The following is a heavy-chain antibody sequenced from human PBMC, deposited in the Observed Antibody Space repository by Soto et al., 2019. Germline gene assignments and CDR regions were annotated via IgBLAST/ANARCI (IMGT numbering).Heavy chain of an antibody. CDR1: GFTFSNYA. CDR3: AQGSASGRPYYFGH. CDR2: ITGSGGST. Sequence: EVHLLESGGGLVQPGGSLRLSCAASGFTFSNYAMGWVRQAPGKGLEWASAITGSGGSTYYADSVEGRFTNTRDISENTVYLQMNSLGAEDTAVYYCAQGSASGRPYYFGHWGQGTLVNVSS. D-gene: IGHD3-10*01. J-gene: IGHJ4*02. V-gene: IGHV3-23*01.